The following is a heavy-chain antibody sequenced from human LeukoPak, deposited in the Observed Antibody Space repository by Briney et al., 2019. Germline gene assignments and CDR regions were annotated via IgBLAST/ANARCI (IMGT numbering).Heavy chain of an antibody. CDR1: GFSFISYG. CDR2: IGGYDGDR. Sequence: GASVKVSCKTSGFSFISYGFSWVRQAPGQGLEWMGWIGGYDGDRHYAQQFQGRVTITTDASTSTAYMELRSLRSDDTAVYYCARDLWNFYDSSGYYRDFDYWGQGTLVTVSP. V-gene: IGHV1-18*01. J-gene: IGHJ4*02. D-gene: IGHD3-22*01. CDR3: ARDLWNFYDSSGYYRDFDY.